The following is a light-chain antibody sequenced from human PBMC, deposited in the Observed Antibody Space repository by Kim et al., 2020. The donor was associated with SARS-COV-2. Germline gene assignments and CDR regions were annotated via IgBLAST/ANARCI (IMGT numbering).Light chain of an antibody. CDR1: QSVHSNH. Sequence: ETVLTQSPATLSLSPGERATLSCRASQSVHSNHFGWYQQKPGQAPRLLIYAASNRATGIPDRFSGSGSGTDFTLTISRLEPEDFAVYSCHQYDTSPRTFGQGTKVDIK. CDR2: AAS. J-gene: IGKJ1*01. CDR3: HQYDTSPRT. V-gene: IGKV3-20*01.